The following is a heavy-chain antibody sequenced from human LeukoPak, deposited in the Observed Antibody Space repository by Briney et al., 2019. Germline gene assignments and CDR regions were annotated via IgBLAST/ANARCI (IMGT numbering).Heavy chain of an antibody. CDR2: ISYSGRT. Sequence: SETLSLTCTVSGGSFSSHYWTWVRQPPGKGLEWIGYISYSGRTNYNPSLKSRVTISVDTSKTQFSLRLSSVPAADTAVYYCARYEVLMGTWFDPWGPGTLVTVSS. V-gene: IGHV4-59*11. CDR3: ARYEVLMGTWFDP. J-gene: IGHJ5*02. D-gene: IGHD1-1*01. CDR1: GGSFSSHY.